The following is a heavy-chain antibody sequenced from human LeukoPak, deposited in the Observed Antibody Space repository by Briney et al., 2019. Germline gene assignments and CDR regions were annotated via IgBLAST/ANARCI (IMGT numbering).Heavy chain of an antibody. CDR2: ISYDGSNK. J-gene: IGHJ4*02. Sequence: PGGSLRLSCAASGFTFSSYAMHWVRQAPGKGLEWVAVISYDGSNKYYADSVKGRFTISRDNSKNMLYLQMNSLRTEDTALYYCAREAGLLTRRRLDYWGQGTLVTVSS. D-gene: IGHD4/OR15-4a*01. CDR3: AREAGLLTRRRLDY. CDR1: GFTFSSYA. V-gene: IGHV3-30-3*01.